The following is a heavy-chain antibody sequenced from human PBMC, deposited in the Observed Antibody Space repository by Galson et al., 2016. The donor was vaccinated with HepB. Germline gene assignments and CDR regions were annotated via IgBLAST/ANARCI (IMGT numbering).Heavy chain of an antibody. CDR2: IYPGNSQT. CDR1: GYSFTGYW. Sequence: QSGAEVKKPGESLRISCKGSGYSFTGYWVSWVRQRPGKGLELMGIIYPGNSQTIYNPTFQGQVTISADKSITTAYLRWNTLKASDTAMYYCAAQGGTSFDYWGQGTLVTVSS. V-gene: IGHV5-51*01. J-gene: IGHJ4*02. CDR3: AAQGGTSFDY. D-gene: IGHD2-2*01.